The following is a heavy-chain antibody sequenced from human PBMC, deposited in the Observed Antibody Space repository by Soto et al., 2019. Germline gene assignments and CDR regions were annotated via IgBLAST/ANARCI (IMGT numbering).Heavy chain of an antibody. V-gene: IGHV5-51*01. CDR1: GYSFTSYW. CDR2: IYPGDSDT. J-gene: IGHJ6*02. CDR3: ARLDIVLVPAAMSRYYYYGMDV. D-gene: IGHD2-2*01. Sequence: GESLKISCKGSGYSFTSYWIGWVRQMPGKGLEWMGIIYPGDSDTRYSPSFQGQVTISADKSISTAYLQWSSLKASDTAMYYCARLDIVLVPAAMSRYYYYGMDVWGQGTTVTV.